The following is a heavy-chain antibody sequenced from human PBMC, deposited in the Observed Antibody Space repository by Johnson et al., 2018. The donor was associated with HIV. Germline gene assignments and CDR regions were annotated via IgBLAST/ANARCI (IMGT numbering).Heavy chain of an antibody. CDR1: GFTVSSNY. CDR2: IYSGGST. D-gene: IGHD3-3*01. J-gene: IGHJ3*02. CDR3: AKGRRDFWSGADAFDI. Sequence: VQLVESGGGLVQPGGSLRLSCAASGFTVSSNYMSWVRQAPGKGLEWVSVIYSGGSTYYADTVKGRFTISRDNSKNTLYLQMNSLRAEDTAVYYCAKGRRDFWSGADAFDIWGQGTLVTVSS. V-gene: IGHV3-66*02.